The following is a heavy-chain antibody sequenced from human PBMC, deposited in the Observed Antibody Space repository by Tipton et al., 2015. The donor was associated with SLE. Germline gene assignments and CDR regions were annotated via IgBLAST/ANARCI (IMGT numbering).Heavy chain of an antibody. D-gene: IGHD2-2*01. CDR2: IYHSGST. J-gene: IGHJ4*02. CDR3: AWGFCTGTSCSGRALDC. Sequence: TLSLTCTVSGGSISSGSYYWSWIRQPAGKGLEWIGRIYHSGSTYYNSSLRSRVTISVDTSENQFSLKLSSVTAADTAVYYCAWGFCTGTSCSGRALDCWGQGTLVTVSS. V-gene: IGHV4-61*02. CDR1: GGSISSGSYY.